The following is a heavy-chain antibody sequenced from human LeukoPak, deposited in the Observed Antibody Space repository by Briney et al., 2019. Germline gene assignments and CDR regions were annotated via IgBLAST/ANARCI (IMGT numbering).Heavy chain of an antibody. CDR2: ISSSSSYI. D-gene: IGHD2-2*01. J-gene: IGHJ5*02. Sequence: PGGSLRLSCAASGFTFSSYSMNWVRQAPGKGLEWVSSISSSSSYIYYADSVKGRFTISRDNAKNSLYLQTNSLRAEDTAVYYCARTLVPAAMSNNWFDPWGQGTLVTVSS. V-gene: IGHV3-21*01. CDR1: GFTFSSYS. CDR3: ARTLVPAAMSNNWFDP.